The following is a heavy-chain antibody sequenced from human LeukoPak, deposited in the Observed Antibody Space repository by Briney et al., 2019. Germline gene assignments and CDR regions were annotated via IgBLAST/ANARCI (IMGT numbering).Heavy chain of an antibody. V-gene: IGHV1-18*04. CDR1: GYTFSNYG. CDR3: ARHSGSGWQALGY. CDR2: TSYNGNT. J-gene: IGHJ4*02. D-gene: IGHD6-19*01. Sequence: ASVKVSCKASGYTFSNYGISWVRQAPGLGLEWMGWTSYNGNTNYAQKFQDRVTMTTDTSTTKAYMELRSLESDDTAVYYCARHSGSGWQALGYWGQGTLVTVSS.